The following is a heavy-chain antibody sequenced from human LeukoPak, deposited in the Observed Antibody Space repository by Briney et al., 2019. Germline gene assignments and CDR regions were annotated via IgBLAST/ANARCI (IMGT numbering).Heavy chain of an antibody. V-gene: IGHV3-30*04. D-gene: IGHD3-10*01. Sequence: PGGSLRLSCAASGFTFSSYAMHWVRQAPGKGLEWVAVISYDGSNKYYADSVKGRFTISRDNSKNTLYLQMNSLRAEDTAVYYCAKEWGYYGSGSYMIFDYWGQGTLVTVSS. J-gene: IGHJ4*02. CDR1: GFTFSSYA. CDR2: ISYDGSNK. CDR3: AKEWGYYGSGSYMIFDY.